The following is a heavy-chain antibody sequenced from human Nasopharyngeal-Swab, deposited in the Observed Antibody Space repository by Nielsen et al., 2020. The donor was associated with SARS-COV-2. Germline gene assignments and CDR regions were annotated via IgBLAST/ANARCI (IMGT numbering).Heavy chain of an antibody. D-gene: IGHD2-15*01. CDR2: IRRNAYGGTT. J-gene: IGHJ4*02. Sequence: GESLKISCATSGFTFGDYALSWVRQAPGKGLEWLSFIRRNAYGGTTEYAASVKGRFTISRDESKSAAYLQMDSLKTEDTAVYYCARGYCSVGICHSPDYLDHWGQGILVTVSS. CDR3: ARGYCSVGICHSPDYLDH. V-gene: IGHV3-49*04. CDR1: GFTFGDYA.